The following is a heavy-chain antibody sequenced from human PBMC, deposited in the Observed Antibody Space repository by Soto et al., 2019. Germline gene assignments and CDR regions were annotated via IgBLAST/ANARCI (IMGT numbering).Heavy chain of an antibody. CDR2: ISGSGGST. V-gene: IGHV3-23*01. D-gene: IGHD3-3*01. Sequence: GGSLRLSSAASGFTFSSYAISWVRQAPGKGLEWVSAISGSGGSTYYADSVKGRFTISRDNSKNTLYLQMNSLRAEDTAVYYCAKEGGYYDFWSGLSWFDPWGQGTLVTVSS. CDR3: AKEGGYYDFWSGLSWFDP. CDR1: GFTFSSYA. J-gene: IGHJ5*02.